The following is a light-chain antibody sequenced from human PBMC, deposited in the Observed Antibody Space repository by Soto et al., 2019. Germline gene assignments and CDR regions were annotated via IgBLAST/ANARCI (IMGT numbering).Light chain of an antibody. CDR1: QSVSSSY. CDR2: GAS. V-gene: IGKV3-20*01. Sequence: EIVLTQSPGTLSLSPGERATLSCRASQSVSSSYLAWYQQKPGQAPRLLIYGASSRATGIPDRFSGSESGTDFTLTISRLEPEDFAVYYCQQYGSSPVTFGQGTKLEIK. J-gene: IGKJ2*01. CDR3: QQYGSSPVT.